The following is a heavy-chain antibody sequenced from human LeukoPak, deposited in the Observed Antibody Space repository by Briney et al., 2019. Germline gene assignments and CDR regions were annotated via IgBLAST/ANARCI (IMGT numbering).Heavy chain of an antibody. Sequence: GGSLRLSCAASGFTFSSYNINWVRQAPGKGLEWVSSISSSSDYIYYADSVKGRFTISRDNAKNSLYLQMNRLRAEDTAVYYCANTPGDYDGSGYWGDYFDYWGQGTLVTVSS. CDR3: ANTPGDYDGSGYWGDYFDY. D-gene: IGHD3-22*01. V-gene: IGHV3-21*01. J-gene: IGHJ4*02. CDR2: ISSSSDYI. CDR1: GFTFSSYN.